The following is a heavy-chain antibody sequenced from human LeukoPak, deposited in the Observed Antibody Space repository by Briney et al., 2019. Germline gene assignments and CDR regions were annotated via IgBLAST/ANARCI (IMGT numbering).Heavy chain of an antibody. D-gene: IGHD3-10*01. J-gene: IGHJ4*02. CDR3: ATDVSGSYWQLYFDY. CDR2: ISGSGDST. Sequence: GGSLRLSCAASGFTFSYYAMMWVRQAPGRGLVGVLVISGSGDSTSNAVSVRGRFTISRDNSKNTLYLQMKSLRAEDTVLYCCATDVSGSYWQLYFDYWGQGTLVTVSS. V-gene: IGHV3-23*01. CDR1: GFTFSYYA.